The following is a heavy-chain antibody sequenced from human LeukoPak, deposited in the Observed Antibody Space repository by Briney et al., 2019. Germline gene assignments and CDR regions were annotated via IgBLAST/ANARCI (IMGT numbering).Heavy chain of an antibody. D-gene: IGHD5-24*01. CDR2: FYVGGAT. J-gene: IGHJ4*02. Sequence: GGSLRLSCAASGFTVSSNYMSWVRQAPGKGLERVSVFYVGGATYYADSVKGRFTISRDNSENTLYLQMKSLRAEDTAVYYCARGDGYNFFDYWGQGTLVTVSS. CDR3: ARGDGYNFFDY. CDR1: GFTVSSNY. V-gene: IGHV3-53*01.